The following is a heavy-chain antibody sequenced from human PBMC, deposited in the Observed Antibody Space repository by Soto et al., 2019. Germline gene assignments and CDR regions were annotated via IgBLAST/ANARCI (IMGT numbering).Heavy chain of an antibody. CDR3: AREEGILTGYASANWFDP. CDR1: GGSISSGGYY. CDR2: IYYSGST. Sequence: SETLSLTCTVSGGSISSGGYYWSWIRQHPGKGLEWIGYIYYSGSTYYNPSLKSRVTISVDTSKNQFSLKLSSVTAADTAVYYCAREEGILTGYASANWFDPWGQGTLVTVSS. V-gene: IGHV4-31*03. J-gene: IGHJ5*02. D-gene: IGHD3-9*01.